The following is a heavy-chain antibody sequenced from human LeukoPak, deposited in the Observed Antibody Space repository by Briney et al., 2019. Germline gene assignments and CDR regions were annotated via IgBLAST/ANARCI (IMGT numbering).Heavy chain of an antibody. J-gene: IGHJ5*02. Sequence: GASVKVSCKASGYTFTSYDINWVRQATGQGLEWMGWMNPNSGNTGYAQKFQGRVTITRNTSISTAYMELSSLRSEDTAVYYCAITLNYYDSSGYYQGNWFDPWGQGTLVTVSS. CDR3: AITLNYYDSSGYYQGNWFDP. CDR2: MNPNSGNT. CDR1: GYTFTSYD. D-gene: IGHD3-22*01. V-gene: IGHV1-8*03.